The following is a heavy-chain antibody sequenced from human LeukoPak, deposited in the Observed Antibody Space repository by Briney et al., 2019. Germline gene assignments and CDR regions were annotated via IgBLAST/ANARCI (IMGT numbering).Heavy chain of an antibody. CDR3: ARDGRYCGSTSCRLNWFDP. CDR1: GYTFTTYY. Sequence: ASVKVSCKASGYTFTTYYMHWVRQAPGQGLNNPSGGSTSYAQKFQGRVTMTRDTSTSTIYMELSSLRSEDTAVYYCARDGRYCGSTSCRLNWFDPWGQGTLVTVSS. CDR2: NPSGGST. J-gene: IGHJ5*02. D-gene: IGHD2-2*01. V-gene: IGHV1-46*01.